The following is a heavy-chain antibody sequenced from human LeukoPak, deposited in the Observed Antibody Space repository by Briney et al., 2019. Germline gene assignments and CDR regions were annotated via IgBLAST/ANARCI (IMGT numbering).Heavy chain of an antibody. V-gene: IGHV3-23*01. CDR1: GFTFSRYW. D-gene: IGHD2-15*01. CDR3: AKELGYCSGGSCYSPGYYFDY. Sequence: GGSLRLSCVASGFTFSRYWMSWVRQAPGKGLEWVSAISGSGGSTYYADSVKGRFTISRDNSKNTLYLQMNSLRAEDTAVYYCAKELGYCSGGSCYSPGYYFDYWGQGTLVTVSS. CDR2: ISGSGGST. J-gene: IGHJ4*02.